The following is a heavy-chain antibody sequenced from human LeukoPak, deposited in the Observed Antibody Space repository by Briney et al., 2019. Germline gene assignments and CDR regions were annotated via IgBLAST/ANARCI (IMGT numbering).Heavy chain of an antibody. J-gene: IGHJ4*02. CDR2: IHTSGSV. Sequence: PSETLSLTCTVSGGSISTYYWSWVRQPAGKGLERIGRIHTSGSVDYNPSLKSRVTISVDTSKNQFSLKLNSVTAADTAVYYCARGLFEMNTIRPFPFDLWGQGTLVTVSS. CDR1: GGSISTYY. V-gene: IGHV4-4*07. D-gene: IGHD5-24*01. CDR3: ARGLFEMNTIRPFPFDL.